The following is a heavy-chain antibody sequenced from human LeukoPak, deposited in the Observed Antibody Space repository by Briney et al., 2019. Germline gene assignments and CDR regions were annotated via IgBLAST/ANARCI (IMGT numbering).Heavy chain of an antibody. CDR1: GFTFTIYG. CDR3: ARDRLSSSQNNYFDY. Sequence: PGRSLRLSCAASGFTFTIYGMHWVRQAPGKGLEWVALIWYDGSSEYYAESVKGRFTISRDNSKNTVYLQMNSLRAEDTAVYYCARDRLSSSQNNYFDYWGQGTLVTVSS. V-gene: IGHV3-33*01. D-gene: IGHD6-13*01. J-gene: IGHJ4*02. CDR2: IWYDGSSE.